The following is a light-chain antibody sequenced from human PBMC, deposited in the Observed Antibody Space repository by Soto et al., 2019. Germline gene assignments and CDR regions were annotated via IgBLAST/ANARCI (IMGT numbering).Light chain of an antibody. J-gene: IGKJ1*01. V-gene: IGKV1-5*01. CDR2: DVS. CDR3: QQYTNYPWT. CDR1: QSISSW. Sequence: DTQMTQSPPTLSASVGDRVTITCRASQSISSWLAWYQQRPGKAPNLLIYDVSSLESGVPSRFSGSGSGTEFTLTISSLQPDDFATYYCQQYTNYPWTFGQGTKVEIK.